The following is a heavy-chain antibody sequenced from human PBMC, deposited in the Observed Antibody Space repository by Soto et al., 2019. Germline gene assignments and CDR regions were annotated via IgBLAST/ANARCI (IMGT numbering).Heavy chain of an antibody. J-gene: IGHJ3*02. CDR2: IYWDDDK. V-gene: IGHV2-5*02. CDR3: APLTSWGEGAPFDI. Sequence: QITLKESGPTLVKPTQTLTLTCIFSGFSLSTSGVGVGWIRQPPGKALEWLAVIYWDDDKRYSPSLKSRVTITRDTSQNQVVFTMTNMDPEDPGTFYCAPLTSWGEGAPFDIWGQGTKVTVSS. D-gene: IGHD3-16*01. CDR1: GFSLSTSGVG.